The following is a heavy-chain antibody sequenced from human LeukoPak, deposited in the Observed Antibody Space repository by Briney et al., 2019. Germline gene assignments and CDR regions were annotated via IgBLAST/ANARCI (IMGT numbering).Heavy chain of an antibody. CDR1: GFTFSNAW. D-gene: IGHD3-9*01. CDR2: IKSKTDGGTT. Sequence: GGSLRLSCAASGFTFSNAWMSWVRQAPGKGLEWVGRIKSKTDGGTTDYAAPVKGRFTISRDDSKNTLYLQMNSLKTEDTAVYYCTTVLRYFDWLLPSDYWGQGTLVTVSS. CDR3: TTVLRYFDWLLPSDY. V-gene: IGHV3-15*01. J-gene: IGHJ4*02.